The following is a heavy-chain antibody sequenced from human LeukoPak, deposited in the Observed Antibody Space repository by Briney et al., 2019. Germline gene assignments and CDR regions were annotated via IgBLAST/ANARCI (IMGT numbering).Heavy chain of an antibody. V-gene: IGHV1-18*01. Sequence: ASVKVSCKASGLTFISLTVSWVRQAPGQGLEWLGLVSAYTGDTQYAQTLQGRVSVTTNTSTSTAYMELRSLRSDHTAVYYCAACIAASGYAFDVWGQGTIITVSS. CDR2: VSAYTGDT. J-gene: IGHJ3*01. CDR1: GLTFISLT. CDR3: AACIAASGYAFDV. D-gene: IGHD6-13*01.